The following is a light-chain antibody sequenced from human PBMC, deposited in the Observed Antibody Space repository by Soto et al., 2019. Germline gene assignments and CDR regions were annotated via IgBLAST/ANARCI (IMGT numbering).Light chain of an antibody. CDR2: DAS. J-gene: IGKJ1*01. CDR1: QNIDNK. CDR3: QQFHYWWT. V-gene: IGKV3-15*01. Sequence: EIVLTQSPATLSVSPGERVTLSCRASQNIDNKLVWYQQKPGQVPRLLIYDASTRATGIPARFSGSGSGTVFTLPIRSLQSEDFAFYYCQQFHYWWTFGQGTKVDIK.